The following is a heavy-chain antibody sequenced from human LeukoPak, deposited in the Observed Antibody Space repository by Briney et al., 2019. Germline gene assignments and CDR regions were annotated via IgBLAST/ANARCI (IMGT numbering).Heavy chain of an antibody. CDR1: GYTFTGYY. Sequence: ASVKVSCKASGYTFTGYYMHWVRQAPGQGLEWMGGIIPIFGTANYAQKFQGRVTITADESTSTAYMELSSLRSEDTAVYYCARQRFPSNWFDPWGQGTLVTVSS. D-gene: IGHD6-25*01. CDR2: IIPIFGTA. J-gene: IGHJ5*02. V-gene: IGHV1-69*13. CDR3: ARQRFPSNWFDP.